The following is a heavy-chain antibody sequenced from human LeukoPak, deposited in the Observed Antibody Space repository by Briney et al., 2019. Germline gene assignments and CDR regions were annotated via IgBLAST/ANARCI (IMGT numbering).Heavy chain of an antibody. CDR1: GGSISSSSYY. Sequence: PSGTLSLTCAVSGGSISSSSYYWGWIRQPPGKGLEWIGGIYYSGSTYYNPSLKSRVTISVDTSKNQFSLKLSSVTAADTAVYYCARVGCSGGSCYRSRGAFDIWGQGTMVTVSS. V-gene: IGHV4-39*07. CDR2: IYYSGST. D-gene: IGHD2-15*01. J-gene: IGHJ3*02. CDR3: ARVGCSGGSCYRSRGAFDI.